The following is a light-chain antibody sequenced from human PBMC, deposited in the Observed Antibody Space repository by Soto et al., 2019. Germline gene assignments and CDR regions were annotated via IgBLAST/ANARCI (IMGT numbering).Light chain of an antibody. CDR3: QQYGSSGT. Sequence: EIVLTQSPGTLSLSPGERATLSCRASQSVTNHDVAGYWLKPGHSPRLLIHRASNRASGIPDRFSGSGSGTDFTLTISRLEPEDFAVYYCQQYGSSGTFGQGTKVDIK. CDR2: RAS. V-gene: IGKV3-20*01. J-gene: IGKJ1*01. CDR1: QSVTNHD.